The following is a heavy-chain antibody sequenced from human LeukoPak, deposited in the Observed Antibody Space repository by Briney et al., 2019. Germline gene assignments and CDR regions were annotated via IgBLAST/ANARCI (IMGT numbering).Heavy chain of an antibody. J-gene: IGHJ6*03. CDR1: GGTFSSYA. Sequence: ASVKVSCKASGGTFSSYAISWVRQAPGQGLEWMGGIIPIFGTANYAQKFQGRATITADKSTSTAYMELSSLRSEDTAVYYCASDPYCTNGVCHYYYYMDVWGKGTTVTVSS. D-gene: IGHD2-8*01. V-gene: IGHV1-69*06. CDR3: ASDPYCTNGVCHYYYYMDV. CDR2: IIPIFGTA.